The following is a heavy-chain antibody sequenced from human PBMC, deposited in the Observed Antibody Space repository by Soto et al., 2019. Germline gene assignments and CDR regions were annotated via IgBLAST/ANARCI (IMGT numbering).Heavy chain of an antibody. CDR1: GGSISSSSYY. CDR3: ARHEITSVDILTPKYPMDV. J-gene: IGHJ6*02. Sequence: SETLSLTCTVSGGSISSSSYYWGWIRQPPGKGLEWIGSIYYSGSTYYNPSLKSRVTISVDTSKNQFSLKLSSVTAADTAVYYCARHEITSVDILTPKYPMDVWGQGTTVTVSS. D-gene: IGHD3-9*01. V-gene: IGHV4-39*01. CDR2: IYYSGST.